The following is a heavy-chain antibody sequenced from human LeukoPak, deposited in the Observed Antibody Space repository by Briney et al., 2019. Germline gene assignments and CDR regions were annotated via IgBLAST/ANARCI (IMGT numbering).Heavy chain of an antibody. V-gene: IGHV4-34*01. CDR1: DGSFSGYY. Sequence: SETLSLTCTVYDGSFSGYYWSWIRQPPGKGLEWIGEINHSGSTNYNPSLKSRVTISVDTSKNQFSLKLSSVTAADTAVYYCARRTNCSSTSCFDYWGQGTLVTVSS. CDR3: ARRTNCSSTSCFDY. CDR2: INHSGST. J-gene: IGHJ4*02. D-gene: IGHD2-2*01.